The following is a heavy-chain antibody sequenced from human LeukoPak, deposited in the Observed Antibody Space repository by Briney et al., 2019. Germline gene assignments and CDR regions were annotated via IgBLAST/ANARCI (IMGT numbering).Heavy chain of an antibody. Sequence: PSETLSLTCTVSGGSISSYYWSWIRQPPGKGLEWIGYIYYSGSTNYNPSLKSRVTISVDTSKNQFSLKLSSVTAADTAVYYCARELRDAFDIWGLGTMVTVSS. V-gene: IGHV4-59*08. CDR1: GGSISSYY. CDR3: ARELRDAFDI. CDR2: IYYSGST. J-gene: IGHJ3*02. D-gene: IGHD1-26*01.